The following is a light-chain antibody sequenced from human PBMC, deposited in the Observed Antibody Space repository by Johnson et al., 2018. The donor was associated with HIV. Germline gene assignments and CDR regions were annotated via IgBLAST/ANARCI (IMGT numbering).Light chain of an antibody. CDR1: TSNIGNNY. CDR2: EKN. CDR3: GTWDSSLSAGV. Sequence: QSALTQPPSVSAAPGQKVTISCSGSTSNIGNNYVSWYQQLPGTAPKLLIYEKNKRPSGIPDRFSGSKSGTSATLGITGLQTGDEADYYCGTWDSSLSAGVFGTGTKVTVL. J-gene: IGLJ1*01. V-gene: IGLV1-51*02.